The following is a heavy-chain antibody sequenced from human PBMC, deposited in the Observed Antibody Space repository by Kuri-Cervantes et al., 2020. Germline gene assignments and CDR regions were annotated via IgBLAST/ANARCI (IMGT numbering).Heavy chain of an antibody. Sequence: ASVKVSCKASGYTFTSYYMHWVRQAPGQGLEWMGIINPSGGSTSYAQKFQGRVTMTRDTSASTVYMELSSLRSEDTAVYYCAREKRGYSYDFYYYYGMDVWGQGTTVTVSS. CDR2: INPSGGST. CDR1: GYTFTSYY. V-gene: IGHV1-46*01. D-gene: IGHD5-18*01. CDR3: AREKRGYSYDFYYYYGMDV. J-gene: IGHJ6*02.